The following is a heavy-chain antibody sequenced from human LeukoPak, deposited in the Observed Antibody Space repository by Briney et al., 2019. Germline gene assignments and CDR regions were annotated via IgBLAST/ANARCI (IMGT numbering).Heavy chain of an antibody. CDR1: GYTFTSYG. V-gene: IGHV1-18*01. J-gene: IGHJ4*02. D-gene: IGHD2-15*01. CDR3: ARDLLGYCSGGSCNAPFDY. Sequence: ASVKVSCKASGYTFTSYGICWVRQAPGPGLEWVGWISAYNGNTNYAQKLQGRVTMTADTSTSTAYIELRSLRTDDTAVYYCARDLLGYCSGGSCNAPFDYWGQGTLVTVSS. CDR2: ISAYNGNT.